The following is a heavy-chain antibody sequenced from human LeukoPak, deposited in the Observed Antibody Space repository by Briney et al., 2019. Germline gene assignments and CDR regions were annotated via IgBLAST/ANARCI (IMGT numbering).Heavy chain of an antibody. D-gene: IGHD2-21*01. CDR1: GGSFSVYY. J-gene: IGHJ6*03. Sequence: SETLSLTRAVYGGSFSVYYWSWIRQPPGKGLEWIGEINHSGSTNYNPSLKSRVTISVDTSKNQFSLKLSSVTAADTAVYYCARQHPYYYYYYMDVWGKGTTVTVSS. CDR3: ARQHPYYYYYYMDV. V-gene: IGHV4-34*01. CDR2: INHSGST.